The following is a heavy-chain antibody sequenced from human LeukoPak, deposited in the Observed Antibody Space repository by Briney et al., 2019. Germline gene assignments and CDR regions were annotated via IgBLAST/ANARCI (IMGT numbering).Heavy chain of an antibody. V-gene: IGHV3-49*03. Sequence: GGSLRLSCTASGFTFGDYAMNWFRQAPGKGLEWVGFIRSEAYGGTTQYAASVKGRFTISRDDSKSIAYLQMNSLRAEDTAVCYCAKDVGASSYWGQGTLVTVSS. CDR3: AKDVGASSY. CDR1: GFTFGDYA. D-gene: IGHD1-26*01. J-gene: IGHJ4*02. CDR2: IRSEAYGGTT.